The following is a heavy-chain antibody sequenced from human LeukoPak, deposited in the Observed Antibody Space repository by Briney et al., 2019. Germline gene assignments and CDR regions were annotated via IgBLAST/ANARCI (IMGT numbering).Heavy chain of an antibody. J-gene: IGHJ4*02. D-gene: IGHD5-12*01. Sequence: SETLSLTCAVYGGSFSGYYWSWIRQPPGKGLEWIGEINHSGSTNYNPSLKSRVTISVDTSKNQFSLKLSSVTAADTAVYYCARGHGIVATLPVDYWGQGTLVTVSS. V-gene: IGHV4-34*01. CDR1: GGSFSGYY. CDR2: INHSGST. CDR3: ARGHGIVATLPVDY.